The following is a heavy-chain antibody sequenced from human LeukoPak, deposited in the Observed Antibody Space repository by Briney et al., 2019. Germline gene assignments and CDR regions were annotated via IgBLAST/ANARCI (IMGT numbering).Heavy chain of an antibody. CDR1: GFTFSSYG. V-gene: IGHV3-33*01. CDR2: IWYDGSNK. J-gene: IGHJ4*02. CDR3: ARGYSSSWYDY. D-gene: IGHD6-13*01. Sequence: GGSLRLSCAASGFTFSSYGMHWVRQAPGKGLEWVAVIWYDGSNKYYADSVKGLFTISRDNSKNTLYLQMDSLRAEDTAVYYCARGYSSSWYDYWGQGTLVTVSS.